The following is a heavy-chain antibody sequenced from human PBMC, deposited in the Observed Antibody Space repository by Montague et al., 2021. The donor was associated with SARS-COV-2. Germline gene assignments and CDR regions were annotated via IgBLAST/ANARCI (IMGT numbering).Heavy chain of an antibody. Sequence: SLRLSCAGSGFIFSDYAFHWVRQAPGKGLEWVAVVSHDGNIKLYADSVKGRFTIYRDNSKNTLYLQMNSLRAKDAAVYYCARDPIKGAPDYFDLWGQGALVTVSS. V-gene: IGHV3-30*04. J-gene: IGHJ4*02. CDR3: ARDPIKGAPDYFDL. D-gene: IGHD4/OR15-4a*01. CDR1: GFIFSDYA. CDR2: VSHDGNIK.